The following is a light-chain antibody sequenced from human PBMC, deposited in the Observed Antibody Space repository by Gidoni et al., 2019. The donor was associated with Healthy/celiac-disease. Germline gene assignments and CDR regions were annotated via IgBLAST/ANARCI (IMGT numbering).Light chain of an antibody. Sequence: EIVMTQSPATLSVSPGERATLSCRASQSGSSNLAWYQPNPGQAPRLLIYGASTRATGIPARFSGSGSGTDFTLTISSLQSEDFAVYYCQQYNNWPPITCGQGTRLEIK. J-gene: IGKJ5*01. V-gene: IGKV3-15*01. CDR1: QSGSSN. CDR2: GAS. CDR3: QQYNNWPPIT.